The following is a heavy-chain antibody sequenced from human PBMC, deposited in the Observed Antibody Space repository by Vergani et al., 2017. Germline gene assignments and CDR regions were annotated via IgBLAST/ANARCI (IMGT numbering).Heavy chain of an antibody. J-gene: IGHJ5*02. CDR1: GGSMSGYY. D-gene: IGHD3-10*01. Sequence: QVRLQESGPGLVKPSETLSLTCSVSGGSMSGYYWSWIRQPPGKELEWIVYMYHSGSTNYNPSLETRVTISGDTSKNQFSLKLNSVTAADTAVYYCGRVAGFYGLDSRLLDLWDQGILVTVSS. CDR2: MYHSGST. CDR3: GRVAGFYGLDSRLLDL. V-gene: IGHV4-59*01.